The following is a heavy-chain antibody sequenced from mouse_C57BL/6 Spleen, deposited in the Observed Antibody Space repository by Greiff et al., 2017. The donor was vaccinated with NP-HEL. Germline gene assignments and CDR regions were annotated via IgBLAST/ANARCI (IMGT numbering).Heavy chain of an antibody. CDR1: GYTFTSYW. V-gene: IGHV1-59*01. D-gene: IGHD3-2*02. CDR3: ARGAQAFFDY. J-gene: IGHJ2*01. CDR2: IDPSDSYT. Sequence: VQLQQPGAELVRPGTSVKLSCKASGYTFTSYWMHWVKQRPGQGLEWIGVIDPSDSYTNYNQKFKGKATLTVDTSSSTAYMQLSSLTSEDSAVYYCARGAQAFFDYWGQGTTLTVSS.